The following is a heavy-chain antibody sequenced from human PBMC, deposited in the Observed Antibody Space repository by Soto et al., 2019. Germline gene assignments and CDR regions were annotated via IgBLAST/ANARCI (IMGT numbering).Heavy chain of an antibody. V-gene: IGHV1-3*01. J-gene: IGHJ3*02. Sequence: ASVKVSCKASGSTFTSYAMHWVRQAPGQRLEWMGWNNAGNGNTKYSQKFQGRVTITRDTSASTAYMELSSLRSEDTAVYYCARDKLAVASDAFDIWGQGTMVTVSS. CDR3: ARDKLAVASDAFDI. CDR2: NNAGNGNT. CDR1: GSTFTSYA. D-gene: IGHD6-19*01.